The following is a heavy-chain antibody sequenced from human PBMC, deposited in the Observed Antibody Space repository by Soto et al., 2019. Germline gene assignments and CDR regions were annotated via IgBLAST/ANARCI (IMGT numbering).Heavy chain of an antibody. V-gene: IGHV1-2*04. CDR3: ARGMVATGRGDYYYYGMDV. J-gene: IGHJ6*02. CDR1: GYTFTGYY. D-gene: IGHD5-12*01. CDR2: INPNSGGT. Sequence: QVQLVQSGAEVKKPGASVKVSCKASGYTFTGYYMHWVRQAPGQGLEWMGWINPNSGGTNYAQKFQGWGTMTRDTSISTADRELSRLRSDDTAVYYCARGMVATGRGDYYYYGMDVWGQGTTVTVSS.